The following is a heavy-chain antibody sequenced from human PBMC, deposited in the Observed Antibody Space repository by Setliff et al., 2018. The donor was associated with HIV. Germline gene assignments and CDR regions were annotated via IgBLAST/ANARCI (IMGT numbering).Heavy chain of an antibody. CDR1: GGSISGSSYY. CDR3: ARPGTSGWLYFDY. J-gene: IGHJ4*02. D-gene: IGHD6-19*01. Sequence: SETLSLTCTVSGGSISGSSYYWGWIRQPPGKGLEWIGSIYYSGSTYYNPSLKSRVTISVDTSKNQFSLKLSSVTAADTAVYYCARPGTSGWLYFDYWGQGTLVTVSS. V-gene: IGHV4-39*01. CDR2: IYYSGST.